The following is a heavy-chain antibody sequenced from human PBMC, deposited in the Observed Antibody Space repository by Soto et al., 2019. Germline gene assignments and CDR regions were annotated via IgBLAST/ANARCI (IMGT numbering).Heavy chain of an antibody. CDR1: GFTLSGRS. J-gene: IGHJ6*04. CDR2: IDNAGTDS. D-gene: IGHD3-10*01. V-gene: IGHV3-74*01. CDR3: ARGWFGPDV. Sequence: EVQLVESGGGLVQPGGSLRLSCAASGFTLSGRSMHWVRQAPGKGLVWVSGIDNAGTDSTYADSVKGRFTSSRDNAKNMIYLQMNSLRVEDTAVYYCARGWFGPDVWGNGTTVTVSS.